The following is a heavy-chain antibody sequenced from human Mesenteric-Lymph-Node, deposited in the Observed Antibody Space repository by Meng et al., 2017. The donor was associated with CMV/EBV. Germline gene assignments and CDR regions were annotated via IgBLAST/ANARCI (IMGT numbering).Heavy chain of an antibody. V-gene: IGHV1-8*01. CDR3: ARERSGYLDS. Sequence: VSCEAFGYIFISYDINWVRQAPGQGLEWMGWMNPNSGNTVYAQMFQGRVTMTRNTSISTAYMELSSVRSEDTAVYYCARERSGYLDSWGQGALVTVSS. J-gene: IGHJ4*02. D-gene: IGHD3-16*02. CDR1: GYIFISYD. CDR2: MNPNSGNT.